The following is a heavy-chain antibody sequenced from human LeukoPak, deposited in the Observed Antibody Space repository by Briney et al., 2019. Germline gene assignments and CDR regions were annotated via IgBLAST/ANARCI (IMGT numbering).Heavy chain of an antibody. D-gene: IGHD1-20*01. CDR3: AKENNWNDGRFNYFDY. V-gene: IGHV3-23*01. J-gene: IGHJ4*02. CDR1: GFTFSSYA. Sequence: KTGGSLRLSCAASGFTFSSYAMSWVRQAPGKGLEWVSAISGSGGSTYYADSVKGRFTISRDNSKNTLYLQMNGLRADDTAVYYCAKENNWNDGRFNYFDYWGQGTLVTVSS. CDR2: ISGSGGST.